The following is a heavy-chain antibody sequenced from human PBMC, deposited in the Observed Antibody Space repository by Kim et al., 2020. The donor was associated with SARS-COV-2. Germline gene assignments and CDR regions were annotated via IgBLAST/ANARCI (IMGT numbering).Heavy chain of an antibody. CDR1: GFIFSNSG. CDR2: IWYDGSRK. D-gene: IGHD2-15*01. J-gene: IGHJ5*02. V-gene: IGHV3-33*06. CDR3: AKGGSKSGWSFDP. Sequence: GGSLRLYCAASGFIFSNSGMHWVRQAPGQGLEWVAVIWYDGSRKYYADSVKGRFTISRDNSKNTLFLEMNSLRAEDTAMYYCAKGGSKSGWSFDPWGQGTLVTVSS.